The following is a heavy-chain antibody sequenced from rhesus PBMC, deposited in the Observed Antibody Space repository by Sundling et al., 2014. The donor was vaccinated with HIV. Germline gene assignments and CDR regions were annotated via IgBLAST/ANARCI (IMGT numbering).Heavy chain of an antibody. CDR1: GFTFSNYW. CDR3: ARDYGSSHFDS. CDR2: ISGSSSNT. J-gene: IGHJ4*01. Sequence: EVRLVDSGGGLVQPGGSLRLSCATSGFTFSNYWMYWFRQAPGKGLEWVSSISGSSSNTKYPDSVKGRFTISRDNAKNTLYLQMNSLRAEDTAVYYCARDYGSSHFDSWGQGVLVTVSS. V-gene: IGHV3S41*01. D-gene: IGHD4-29*01.